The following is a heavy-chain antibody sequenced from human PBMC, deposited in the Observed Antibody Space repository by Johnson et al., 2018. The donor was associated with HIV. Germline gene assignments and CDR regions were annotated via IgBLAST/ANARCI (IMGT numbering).Heavy chain of an antibody. J-gene: IGHJ3*02. CDR2: TSYDEIKK. CDR1: GFIFSDYA. Sequence: QMLLVESGGGVVQPGRSLRLACAASGFIFSDYAMHWVRLAPGKGLEWVAVTSYDEIKKNYADSVKGRSSISRDNAKNSLYLQMHSLRAVDTAVYYWARDKVLGYTFGSPRDGFDIWGQGTVVTVSS. V-gene: IGHV3-30*04. D-gene: IGHD3-3*01. CDR3: ARDKVLGYTFGSPRDGFDI.